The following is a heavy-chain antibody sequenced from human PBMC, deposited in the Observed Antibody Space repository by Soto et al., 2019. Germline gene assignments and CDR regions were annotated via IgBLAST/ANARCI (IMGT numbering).Heavy chain of an antibody. Sequence: GASVKVSCKASGYTFTGYYMHWVRQAPGQGLEWMGWINPNSGGTNYAQKFQGWVTMTRDTSISTAYMELSGLRSDDTAVYYCARDLSSQTTVTTFGYYGMDVWGQGTTVTVS. V-gene: IGHV1-2*04. J-gene: IGHJ6*02. CDR2: INPNSGGT. CDR1: GYTFTGYY. D-gene: IGHD4-17*01. CDR3: ARDLSSQTTVTTFGYYGMDV.